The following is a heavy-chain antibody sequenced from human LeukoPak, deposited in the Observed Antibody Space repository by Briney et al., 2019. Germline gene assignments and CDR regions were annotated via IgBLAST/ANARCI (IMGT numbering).Heavy chain of an antibody. Sequence: GGSLRLSCAASGFTFDDYAMHWVRQAPGKGLEGGSGISWNSGSMGYADSVEVRFTIYRENDKSSLYLQMNSLRAEDTALYYCAKDIGHIVVVPAAIPYYYGMDVWGQGTTVTVSS. D-gene: IGHD2-2*01. J-gene: IGHJ6*02. CDR1: GFTFDDYA. CDR3: AKDIGHIVVVPAAIPYYYGMDV. CDR2: ISWNSGSM. V-gene: IGHV3-9*01.